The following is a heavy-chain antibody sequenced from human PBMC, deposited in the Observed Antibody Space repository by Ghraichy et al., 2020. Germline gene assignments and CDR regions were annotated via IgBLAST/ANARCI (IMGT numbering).Heavy chain of an antibody. CDR2: INSVGSST. CDR3: ARIPDIVARPADY. CDR1: GFTFSSYW. D-gene: IGHD6-6*01. Sequence: GGSLRLSCAASGFTFSSYWMHWVRQAPGKGLVWVSRINSVGSSTTYADSVKGRFTISRDNAKNTLYLQMNSLRAEDTAVYYCARIPDIVARPADYWGQGTLVTVSS. J-gene: IGHJ4*02. V-gene: IGHV3-74*01.